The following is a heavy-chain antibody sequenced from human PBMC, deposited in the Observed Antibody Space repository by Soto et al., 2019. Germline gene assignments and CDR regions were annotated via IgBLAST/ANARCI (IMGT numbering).Heavy chain of an antibody. V-gene: IGHV1-2*02. J-gene: IGHJ6*02. CDR1: GYTFTGYY. D-gene: IGHD2-2*01. CDR2: INPNSGGT. Sequence: QVQLVQSGAEVKKPGASVKVSCKASGYTFTGYYMHWVRQAPGQGLEWMGWINPNSGGTNYAQKFQGRVTMTRDTSISTAYMELSRLRSDDTAVYYCARDLIVVVPAADHTYYYYVMDVWGQGTTVTVSS. CDR3: ARDLIVVVPAADHTYYYYVMDV.